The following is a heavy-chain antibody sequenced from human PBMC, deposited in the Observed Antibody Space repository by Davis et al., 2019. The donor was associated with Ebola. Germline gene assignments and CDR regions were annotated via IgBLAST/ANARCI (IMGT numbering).Heavy chain of an antibody. CDR1: GYSFTARY. D-gene: IGHD4-11*01. CDR2: INPDSGET. Sequence: ASVKVSCKASGYSFTARYIHWVRQAPGQGLEWMGWINPDSGETKYAQQFQGRVTMTRETSISTAYMELTRLRSDDTAVYYCARAYTRVYFYFMDLWGKGTTVTVSS. CDR3: ARAYTRVYFYFMDL. V-gene: IGHV1-2*02. J-gene: IGHJ6*03.